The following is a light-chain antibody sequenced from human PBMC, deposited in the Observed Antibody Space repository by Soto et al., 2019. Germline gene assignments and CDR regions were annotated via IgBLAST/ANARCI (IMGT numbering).Light chain of an antibody. CDR1: QDIRID. CDR3: QQSYSTWT. J-gene: IGKJ1*01. V-gene: IGKV1-39*01. CDR2: AAS. Sequence: DIQMTQSPSSLSASVGDRVIITCRASQDIRIDLGWYQQKPGKAPKLVIYAASSLQSGVPSRFSGSGSGTDFTLTISSLQPEDFAIYYCQQSYSTWTFGQGTKVDIK.